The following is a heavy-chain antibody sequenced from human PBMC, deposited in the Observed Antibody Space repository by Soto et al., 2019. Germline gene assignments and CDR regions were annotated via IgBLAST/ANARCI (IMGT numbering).Heavy chain of an antibody. Sequence: QVQLVESGGGLVKPGGSLRLSCAASGFTFSDYYMSWIRQAPGKGLEWVSYISSSGSTIYYADSVKGRFTISRDNAKNSLYLQMNNLRAEDTAVYYCARAFDEQLVNHHYYYYMDVWGKGTTVTVSS. CDR2: ISSSGSTI. CDR3: ARAFDEQLVNHHYYYYMDV. CDR1: GFTFSDYY. D-gene: IGHD6-13*01. V-gene: IGHV3-11*01. J-gene: IGHJ6*03.